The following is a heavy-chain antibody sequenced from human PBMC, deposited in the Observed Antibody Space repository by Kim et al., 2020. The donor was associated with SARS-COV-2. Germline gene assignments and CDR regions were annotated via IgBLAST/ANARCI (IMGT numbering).Heavy chain of an antibody. Sequence: SETLSLTCSVSGSLSTYFWSWIRQPPGKGLEWIASMYHTGETTYSPSLNSRATMSMDTSKGHFSLNLTSVTAADTAIYYCARDSGAFDYWGPGKLVIVSS. V-gene: IGHV4-59*01. CDR2: MYHTGET. CDR3: ARDSGAFDY. J-gene: IGHJ4*02. D-gene: IGHD5-12*01. CDR1: GSLSTYF.